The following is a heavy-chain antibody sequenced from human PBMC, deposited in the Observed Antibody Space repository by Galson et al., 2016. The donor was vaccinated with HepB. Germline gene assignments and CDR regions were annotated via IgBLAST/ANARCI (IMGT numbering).Heavy chain of an antibody. CDR2: ISYDGSLK. CDR3: AKDLDIVVVPSAIDY. V-gene: IGHV3-30*18. Sequence: SLRLSCAAPGFTFSSYGMHWVRQAPGKGLEWVAAISYDGSLKYYADSVEGRFTISRDNSKNTLYLQMNSLRAEDTAVYYCAKDLDIVVVPSAIDYWGQGTLVTVSS. CDR1: GFTFSSYG. D-gene: IGHD2-2*01. J-gene: IGHJ4*02.